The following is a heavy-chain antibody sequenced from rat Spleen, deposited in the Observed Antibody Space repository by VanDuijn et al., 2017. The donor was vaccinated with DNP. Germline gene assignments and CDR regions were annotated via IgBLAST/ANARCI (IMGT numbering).Heavy chain of an antibody. CDR2: ITNSGGST. CDR1: GFTFSNYD. V-gene: IGHV5S13*01. J-gene: IGHJ1*01. D-gene: IGHD5-1*01. CDR3: TRGAGSPYWSFDF. Sequence: EVQLVESGGHLVQPGRSLTLSCVASGFTFSNYDMAWVRQAPTQGLEWVASITNSGGSTYYRDSVKGRFTISRDNAKNTLYLQMNSLRSEDTATYYCTRGAGSPYWSFDFWGPGTMVTVSS.